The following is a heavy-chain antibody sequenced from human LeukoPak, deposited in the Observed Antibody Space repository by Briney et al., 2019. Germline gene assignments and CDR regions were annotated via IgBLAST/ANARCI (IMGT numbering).Heavy chain of an antibody. D-gene: IGHD5-24*01. CDR1: GGSISSSSYY. V-gene: IGHV4-39*01. J-gene: IGHJ6*03. CDR3: ARHRDGYKSPYYYYYYMDV. Sequence: SETLSLTCTVSGGSISSSSYYLGWIRQPPGKGLEWIGSIYYSGSTYYNPSLKSRVTISVDTSKNQFSLKLSSVTAADTAVYYCARHRDGYKSPYYYYYYMDVWGKGTTVTVSS. CDR2: IYYSGST.